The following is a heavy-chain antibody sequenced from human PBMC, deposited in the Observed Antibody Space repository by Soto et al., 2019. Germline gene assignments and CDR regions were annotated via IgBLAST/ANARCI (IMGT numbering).Heavy chain of an antibody. CDR3: ARTWWDIVVVPAAMETFSHWFDP. Sequence: XESLKISFKGSGYSFTSYWIGLVRQMRGKGLEWMGIIYPGDSDTRYSPSFQGQVTISADKSISTAYLQWSSLKASDTAMYYCARTWWDIVVVPAAMETFSHWFDPWGQGTLVTVSS. J-gene: IGHJ5*02. CDR1: GYSFTSYW. V-gene: IGHV5-51*01. D-gene: IGHD2-2*01. CDR2: IYPGDSDT.